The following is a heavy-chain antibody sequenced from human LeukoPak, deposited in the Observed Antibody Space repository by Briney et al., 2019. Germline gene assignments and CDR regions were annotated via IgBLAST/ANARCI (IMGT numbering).Heavy chain of an antibody. CDR2: ISASGGST. CDR1: GFTFSFAA. V-gene: IGHV3-23*01. CDR3: ARDRCSGGSCYFDY. Sequence: PGGSLRLSCAASGFTFSFAAMTWVRQGPGKGLEWVSLISASGGSTYYADSVKGRFTISRDNSKNTVYLQMNSLRDEDTAVYYCARDRCSGGSCYFDYWGQGTLVTVSS. J-gene: IGHJ4*02. D-gene: IGHD2-15*01.